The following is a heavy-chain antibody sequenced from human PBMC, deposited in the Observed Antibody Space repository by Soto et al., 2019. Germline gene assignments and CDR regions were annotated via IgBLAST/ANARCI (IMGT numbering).Heavy chain of an antibody. CDR3: ARGKFPFNFDY. CDR1: GGSISTYY. Sequence: PSETLSLTCTVSGGSISTYYWSWIRQPPGKGLEWIGYIYYSGSTNYNPSLKSRVTISEDASKNQFSLKLSSVTAADTAVYYCARGKFPFNFDYWGQGTLVTVSS. V-gene: IGHV4-59*01. J-gene: IGHJ4*02. CDR2: IYYSGST.